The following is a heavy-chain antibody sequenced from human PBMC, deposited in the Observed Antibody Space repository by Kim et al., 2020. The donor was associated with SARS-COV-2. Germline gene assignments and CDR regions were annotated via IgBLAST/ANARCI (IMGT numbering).Heavy chain of an antibody. D-gene: IGHD3-10*01. CDR2: ISYDGSNK. CDR3: ARETYGSGSYYYYGMDV. V-gene: IGHV3-33*05. Sequence: GGSLRLSCAASGFTFSSYGMHWVRQAPGKGLEWVAVISYDGSNKYYADSVKGRFTISRDNSKNTLYLQMNSLRAEDTAVYYCARETYGSGSYYYYGMDVWGQGTTVTVSS. CDR1: GFTFSSYG. J-gene: IGHJ6*02.